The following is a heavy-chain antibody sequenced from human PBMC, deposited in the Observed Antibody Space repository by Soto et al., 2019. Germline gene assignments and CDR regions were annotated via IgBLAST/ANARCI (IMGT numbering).Heavy chain of an antibody. CDR1: RLTFSDYY. CDR3: ARDPEPQYYFDS. J-gene: IGHJ4*02. CDR2: ISGSGGTT. Sequence: QPQLVESGGGLVKPGGSLRLSCAASRLTFSDYYMGWIRQAPGKGLEWISYISGSGGTTYYADSVKGRFTISRDNAKNSLYLHMNSLRVEGTAIYYCARDPEPQYYFDSWGQGTLVTVSS. V-gene: IGHV3-11*01.